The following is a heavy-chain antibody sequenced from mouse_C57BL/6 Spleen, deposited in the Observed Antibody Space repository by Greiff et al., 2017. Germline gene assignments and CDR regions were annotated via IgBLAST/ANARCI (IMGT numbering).Heavy chain of an antibody. CDR1: GFTFTDYY. Sequence: EVKVVESGGGLVQPGGSLSLSCAASGFTFTDYYMSWVRQPPGKALEWLGFIRNKANGYTTEYSASVKGRITISRDNSQSILYLQMNALRAEDSATYYCARYDTTVVAPFAYWGQGTLVTVSA. CDR2: IRNKANGYTT. D-gene: IGHD1-1*01. V-gene: IGHV7-3*01. J-gene: IGHJ3*01. CDR3: ARYDTTVVAPFAY.